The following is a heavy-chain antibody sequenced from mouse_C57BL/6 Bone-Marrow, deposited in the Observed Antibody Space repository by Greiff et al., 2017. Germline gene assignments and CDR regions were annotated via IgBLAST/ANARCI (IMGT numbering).Heavy chain of an antibody. D-gene: IGHD1-1*01. CDR2: IDPETGGT. V-gene: IGHV1-15*01. J-gene: IGHJ2*01. Sequence: VQLQQSGAELVRPGASVTLSCKASGYTFTDYEMPWVKQTPVQGLEWIGAIDPETGGTAYNEKFKGKVILTGDKSTSTAYMELRSLTSEDSAIYYCTMHSILATRGKGTTPTVSS. CDR3: TMHSILAT. CDR1: GYTFTDYE.